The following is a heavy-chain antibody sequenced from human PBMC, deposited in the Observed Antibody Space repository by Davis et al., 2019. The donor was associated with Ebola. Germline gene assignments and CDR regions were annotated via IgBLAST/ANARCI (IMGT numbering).Heavy chain of an antibody. V-gene: IGHV3-64*01. CDR1: GFTFSSYA. D-gene: IGHD4/OR15-4a*01. J-gene: IGHJ4*02. CDR3: ARSSGFRLTFDY. CDR2: ISSNGGST. Sequence: GESLKISCAASGFTFSSYAMHWVRQAPGKGLEYVSAISSNGGSTYYANSVKGRFTISRDNSKNTLYLQMGSLRAEDMAVYYCARSSGFRLTFDYWGQGTLVTVSS.